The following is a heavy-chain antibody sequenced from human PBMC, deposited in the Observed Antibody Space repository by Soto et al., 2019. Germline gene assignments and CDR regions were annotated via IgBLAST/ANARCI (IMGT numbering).Heavy chain of an antibody. J-gene: IGHJ4*02. Sequence: EVQLLESGGGLVQPGGSLRLSCAASGFTFSSYAMSWVRQAPGKGLEWVSAISGSGGSTYYGDAVKVGFTSSRDNSKNPLYLQMNSLRAEDTAVYYCGRGGLPSPGVDCWGQGTLVTVSS. D-gene: IGHD5-12*01. CDR2: ISGSGGST. CDR1: GFTFSSYA. CDR3: GRGGLPSPGVDC. V-gene: IGHV3-23*01.